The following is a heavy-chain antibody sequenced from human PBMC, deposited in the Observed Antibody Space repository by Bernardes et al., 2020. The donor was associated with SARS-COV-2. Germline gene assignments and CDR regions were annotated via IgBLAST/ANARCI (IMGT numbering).Heavy chain of an antibody. V-gene: IGHV3-33*01. J-gene: IGHJ6*02. CDR2: IWYDGSNK. CDR1: GFTFSSYG. D-gene: IGHD7-27*01. CDR3: ARCLSGYYGMDV. Sequence: GGSLRLSCAASGFTFSSYGMHWVRQAPGKGLEWVAVIWYDGSNKYYADSVKGRFTISRDNSKNTLYPQMNSLRAEDTAVYYCARCLSGYYGMDVWGQGTTVTVSS.